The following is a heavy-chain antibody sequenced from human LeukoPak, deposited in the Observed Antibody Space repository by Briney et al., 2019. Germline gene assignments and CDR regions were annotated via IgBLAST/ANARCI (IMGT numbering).Heavy chain of an antibody. CDR3: ASTFPYCGDGSCAL. Sequence: PGGSLRLSCAASGLTFSSYSMNWVRQAPGKGLEWVSYISSSSSTIYYADSVKGRFTISRDNDKNSLYRQMNSLSAEDTAVYYCASTFPYCGDGSCALGGEGTMVIVSS. D-gene: IGHD2-15*01. J-gene: IGHJ1*01. CDR1: GLTFSSYS. CDR2: ISSSSSTI. V-gene: IGHV3-48*04.